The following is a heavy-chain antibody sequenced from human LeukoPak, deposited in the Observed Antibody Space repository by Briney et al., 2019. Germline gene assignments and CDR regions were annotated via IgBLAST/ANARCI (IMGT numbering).Heavy chain of an antibody. D-gene: IGHD6-13*01. CDR3: ARAPYSSSWYFDY. CDR2: IYSGGST. CDR1: GFTVSTNY. J-gene: IGHJ4*02. Sequence: GGSLRLSCAASGFTVSTNYMSWVRQAPGKGLEWVAVIYSGGSTYYAASVKGRFTISRDDSKKTMYLQLNSLRAEDTAGYYCARAPYSSSWYFDYWGQGTLVTASS. V-gene: IGHV3-66*01.